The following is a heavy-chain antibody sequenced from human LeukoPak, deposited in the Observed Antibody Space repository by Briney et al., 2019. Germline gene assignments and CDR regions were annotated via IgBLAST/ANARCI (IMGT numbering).Heavy chain of an antibody. CDR2: ISSSSSTI. J-gene: IGHJ6*03. D-gene: IGHD3-3*01. Sequence: GGSLRLSCAASGFTFSSYSMTWVRQAPGKGLEWVSYISSSSSTIYYADSVKGRFTISRDNAKNSLYLQMNSLRAEDTAVYYCARDDPVLRFSNMDVWGKGTTVTVSS. V-gene: IGHV3-48*04. CDR1: GFTFSSYS. CDR3: ARDDPVLRFSNMDV.